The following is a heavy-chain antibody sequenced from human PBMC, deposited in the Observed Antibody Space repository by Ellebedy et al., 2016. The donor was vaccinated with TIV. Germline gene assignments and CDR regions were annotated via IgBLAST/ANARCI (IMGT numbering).Heavy chain of an antibody. CDR2: ISHTGSRT. D-gene: IGHD3-9*01. J-gene: IGHJ4*02. V-gene: IGHV3-23*01. CDR3: ATDRGYFTFDY. Sequence: GESLKISCAASGFTFNNYAMSWVRQAPGKGLEWVSTISHTGSRTYYANSVEGRFIISRDNSKRTVYLQMNSLRADDTAVYYCATDRGYFTFDYWGQGSLITVSS. CDR1: GFTFNNYA.